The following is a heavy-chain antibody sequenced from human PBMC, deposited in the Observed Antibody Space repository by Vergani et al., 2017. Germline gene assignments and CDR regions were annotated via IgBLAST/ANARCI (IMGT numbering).Heavy chain of an antibody. CDR1: GFNFSSYA. J-gene: IGHJ5*02. CDR2: ISYDGSNN. CDR3: ARTDYGEQFDP. Sequence: QVQLVESGGGVVQPGRSLRLSCAASGFNFSSYAMHWVRQDPGKGMEWVAVISYDGSNNYYADSVKGRFTIYRDNSKTTLYLQMNSLRAEDTAVYYCARTDYGEQFDPWGQGTLVTGSS. D-gene: IGHD4-17*01. V-gene: IGHV3-30-3*01.